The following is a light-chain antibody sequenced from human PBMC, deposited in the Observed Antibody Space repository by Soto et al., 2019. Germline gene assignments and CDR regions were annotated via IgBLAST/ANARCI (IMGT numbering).Light chain of an antibody. J-gene: IGKJ4*01. V-gene: IGKV3-20*01. Sequence: EIVLTQSPDTLSLSPGERATLSCRASQSVRSNSLAWYQQKPGQAPRLLIYDASSRATGIPDRFSGSGSGTDVTLTISRLEPEDFAVYYCQQYGSTPLTFGGGTKVDIK. CDR1: QSVRSNS. CDR2: DAS. CDR3: QQYGSTPLT.